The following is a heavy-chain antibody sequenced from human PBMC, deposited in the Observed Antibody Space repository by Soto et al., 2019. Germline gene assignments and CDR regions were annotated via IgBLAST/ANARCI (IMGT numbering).Heavy chain of an antibody. CDR1: GGSIRSYY. Sequence: SETLSLTCTVSGGSIRSYYWSWIRQPPGKGLEWIGYIYYSGSTNYNPSLKSRATISVDTSKNQFSLKLSSVTAADTAVYYCARDGYSSSWGNFDYWGQGTLVTVSS. D-gene: IGHD6-13*01. CDR2: IYYSGST. CDR3: ARDGYSSSWGNFDY. J-gene: IGHJ4*02. V-gene: IGHV4-59*01.